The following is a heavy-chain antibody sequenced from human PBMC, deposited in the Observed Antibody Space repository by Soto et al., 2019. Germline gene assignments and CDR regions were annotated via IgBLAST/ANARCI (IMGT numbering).Heavy chain of an antibody. J-gene: IGHJ5*02. CDR3: AREVGAPSGWLDP. D-gene: IGHD1-26*01. CDR2: ISASGGLK. CDR1: GFTFTNYA. V-gene: IGHV3-23*01. Sequence: EVQLSESGGDLRQPGGSLRLSCAASGFTFTNYAMTWVRQTPGKGLEWVSGISASGGLKYYADSVRGRFTLSRDNSKNILYLQMDNLRDEDTALYYCAREVGAPSGWLDPWGQGTQVTVSS.